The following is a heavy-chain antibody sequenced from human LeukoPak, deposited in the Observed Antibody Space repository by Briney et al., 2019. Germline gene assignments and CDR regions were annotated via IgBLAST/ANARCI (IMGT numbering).Heavy chain of an antibody. CDR2: INHSGST. Sequence: SETLSLTCAVYGGSFSGYYWSWIRQPPGKGLEWIGEINHSGSTNYNPSLKSRVTISVDTSKNQFPLRLSSVTAADTAVYYCARGVAAAGKWGQGTLVTVSS. CDR1: GGSFSGYY. J-gene: IGHJ4*02. CDR3: ARGVAAAGK. V-gene: IGHV4-34*01. D-gene: IGHD6-13*01.